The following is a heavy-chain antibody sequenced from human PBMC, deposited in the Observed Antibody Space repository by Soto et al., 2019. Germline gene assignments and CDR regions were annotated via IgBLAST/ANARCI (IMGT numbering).Heavy chain of an antibody. CDR2: ISGSGGGA. D-gene: IGHD6-13*01. Sequence: EVQLLESGENLVQPGGSLRLSCEASGFTFSSYAMNWVRQLPGKGLEWVSKISGSGGGAYYADSVKGRFTISRDNSKNTLYLQMNSLRAEDTAIYYCAKEGASSWYFFDYWGQGTLVTVSS. CDR3: AKEGASSWYFFDY. J-gene: IGHJ4*02. V-gene: IGHV3-23*01. CDR1: GFTFSSYA.